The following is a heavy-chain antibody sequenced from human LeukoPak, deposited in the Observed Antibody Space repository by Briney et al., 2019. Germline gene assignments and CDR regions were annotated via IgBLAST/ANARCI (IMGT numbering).Heavy chain of an antibody. CDR2: IRYDGSNK. V-gene: IGHV3-30*02. D-gene: IGHD1-26*01. CDR3: ATVASREVGATFDY. Sequence: PGGSLRLSCAASGFTFSSYGMHWVRQAPGKGLEWVAFIRYDGSNKYYADSVKGRFTISRDNSKNTLYLQMNSLRAEDTAVYYCATVASREVGATFDYWGQGTLVTVSS. CDR1: GFTFSSYG. J-gene: IGHJ4*02.